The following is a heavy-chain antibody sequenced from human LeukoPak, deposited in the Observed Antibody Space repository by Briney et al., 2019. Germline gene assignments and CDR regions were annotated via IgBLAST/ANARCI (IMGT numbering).Heavy chain of an antibody. CDR1: GGTFSSYA. V-gene: IGHV1-69*04. Sequence: GASVKVSCKASGGTFSSYAISWVRQAPGQGLEWMGRIIPILGIANYAQKFQGRVTITADKSTSTAYMELSSLRSEDTAVYYCARDKRRIVVVTAKSRLYYGMDVWGQGTTVTVSS. J-gene: IGHJ6*02. CDR3: ARDKRRIVVVTAKSRLYYGMDV. CDR2: IIPILGIA. D-gene: IGHD2-21*02.